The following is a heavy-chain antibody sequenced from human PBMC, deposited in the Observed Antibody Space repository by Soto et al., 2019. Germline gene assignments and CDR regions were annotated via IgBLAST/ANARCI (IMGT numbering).Heavy chain of an antibody. D-gene: IGHD3-3*01. CDR1: GGSFSGYY. Sequence: PSETLSLTCAVYGGSFSGYYWSWIRQPPGKVLEWIGEINHSGSTNYNPSLKSRVTISVDTSKNQFSLKLSSVTAADTAVYYCARGGLYYDFWSGSHAGNFDYWGQGTLVTVS. CDR2: INHSGST. J-gene: IGHJ4*02. V-gene: IGHV4-34*01. CDR3: ARGGLYYDFWSGSHAGNFDY.